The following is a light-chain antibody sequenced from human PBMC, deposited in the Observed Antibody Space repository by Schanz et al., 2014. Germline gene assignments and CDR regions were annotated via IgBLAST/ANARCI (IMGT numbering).Light chain of an antibody. CDR1: QSLLYSSNKKNY. J-gene: IGKJ2*01. CDR2: WAS. V-gene: IGKV4-1*01. CDR3: LQDYNYPYT. Sequence: DTVLTQSPDSLPVSLGERATIHCKSSQSLLYSSNKKNYLAWYQQKPGQPPKLLISWASARESGVPDRFSGSGSGTDFTLTISSLQPEDYATYHCLQDYNYPYTFGQGTKLEIK.